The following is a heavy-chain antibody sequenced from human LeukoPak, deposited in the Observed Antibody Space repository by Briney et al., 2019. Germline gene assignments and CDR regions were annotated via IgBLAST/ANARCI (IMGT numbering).Heavy chain of an antibody. D-gene: IGHD6-13*01. CDR3: AKDRYSSSWYYFDY. CDR1: GFTFSSYG. V-gene: IGHV3-30*02. Sequence: GGSLRLSCAASGFTFSSYGMHWVRQAPGKGLEWVAFIRYDGSNKYYADSAKGRFTISRDNSKNTLYLQMNSLRAEDTAVYYCAKDRYSSSWYYFDYWGQGTLVTVSS. J-gene: IGHJ4*02. CDR2: IRYDGSNK.